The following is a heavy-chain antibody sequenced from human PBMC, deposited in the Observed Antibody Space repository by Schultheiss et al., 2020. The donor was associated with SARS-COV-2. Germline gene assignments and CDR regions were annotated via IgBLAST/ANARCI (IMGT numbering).Heavy chain of an antibody. D-gene: IGHD3-22*01. Sequence: GESLKISCAASGFTFSSYWMSWVRQAPGKGLEWVSAISGSGGSTYYADSVKGRFTISRDNAKNSLYLQMNSLRPEDTAVYYCGRGPGGYTSYFDYWGQGTLVTVSS. CDR2: ISGSGGST. J-gene: IGHJ4*02. CDR1: GFTFSSYW. V-gene: IGHV3-23*01. CDR3: GRGPGGYTSYFDY.